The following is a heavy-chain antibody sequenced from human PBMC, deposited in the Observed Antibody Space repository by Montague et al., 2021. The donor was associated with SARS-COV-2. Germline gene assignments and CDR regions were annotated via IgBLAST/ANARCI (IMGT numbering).Heavy chain of an antibody. CDR2: IYYSGST. CDR1: GGSISSYY. CDR3: ARGRDGYYHRSALFDY. J-gene: IGHJ4*02. Sequence: SETLSLTCTVSGGSISSYYWRWIRQPPGKGLEWIGYIYYSGSTNYNPSLKSRATISVDTSKNQFSLKLTSVTAADTAVYYCARGRDGYYHRSALFDYWGQGTLVTVSS. V-gene: IGHV4-59*01. D-gene: IGHD3-22*01.